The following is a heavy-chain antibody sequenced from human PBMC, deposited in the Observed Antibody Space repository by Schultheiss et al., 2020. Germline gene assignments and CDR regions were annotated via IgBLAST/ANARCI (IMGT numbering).Heavy chain of an antibody. CDR1: GGSISSGGYY. Sequence: SETLSLTCSVSGGSISSGGYYWSWIRQHPGKGLEWIGYIYYSGSTYYNPSLKSRVTISVDTSKNQFSLKLSSVTAADTAVYYCARGGDGGYSSGPSDYWGQGTLVTVSS. V-gene: IGHV4-31*03. CDR2: IYYSGST. CDR3: ARGGDGGYSSGPSDY. J-gene: IGHJ4*02. D-gene: IGHD6-19*01.